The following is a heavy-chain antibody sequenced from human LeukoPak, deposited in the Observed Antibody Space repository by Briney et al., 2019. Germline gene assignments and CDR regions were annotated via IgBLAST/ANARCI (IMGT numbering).Heavy chain of an antibody. CDR1: GGSISSGSYY. D-gene: IGHD2-15*01. V-gene: IGHV4-61*02. Sequence: SETLSLTCTVSGGSISSGSYYWSWIRQPAGKGLEWIGRIYTSGSTNYNPSLKSRVTISYTSKNQFSLKLNSVTAADTAVYYCARVDGSCSGGSCYFRRDWFDPWGQGTLVTVSS. CDR3: ARVDGSCSGGSCYFRRDWFDP. CDR2: IYTSGST. J-gene: IGHJ5*02.